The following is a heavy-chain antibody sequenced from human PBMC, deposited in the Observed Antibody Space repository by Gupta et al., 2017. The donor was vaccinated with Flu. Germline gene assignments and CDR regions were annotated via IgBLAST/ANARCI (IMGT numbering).Heavy chain of an antibody. CDR3: ARVVAVAGTTPFWFDP. Sequence: QVQLQESGPGLVKPSETLSLTCTVSGGSISSYYWSWIRQPAGKGLEWIGRIYTSGSTNYNPSLKSRVTMSVDTSKNQFSLKLSSVTAADTAVYYCARVVAVAGTTPFWFDPWGQGTLVTVSS. CDR1: GGSISSYY. CDR2: IYTSGST. V-gene: IGHV4-4*07. D-gene: IGHD6-19*01. J-gene: IGHJ5*02.